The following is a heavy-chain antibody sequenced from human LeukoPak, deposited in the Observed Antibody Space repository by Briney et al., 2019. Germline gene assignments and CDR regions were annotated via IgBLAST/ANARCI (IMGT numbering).Heavy chain of an antibody. CDR1: GGSISSYY. D-gene: IGHD3-3*01. J-gene: IGHJ3*02. Sequence: SETVSLTCTVSGGSISSYYCSWIRQPAGKGLEWIGRIYTSGSTNYNPSLKSRVTMSVDTSKNQFSLKLSSVTAADTAVYYCAREGRYDFWSGYYTVPPNDAFDIWGQGTMVTVSS. V-gene: IGHV4-4*07. CDR3: AREGRYDFWSGYYTVPPNDAFDI. CDR2: IYTSGST.